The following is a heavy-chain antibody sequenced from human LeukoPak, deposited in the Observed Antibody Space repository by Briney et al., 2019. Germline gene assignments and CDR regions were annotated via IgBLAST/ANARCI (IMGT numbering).Heavy chain of an antibody. V-gene: IGHV3-33*08. CDR2: IWYDGSNK. D-gene: IGHD3-22*01. CDR3: ARARDNYDRSGFSALDY. CDR1: GFTFNSHA. J-gene: IGHJ4*02. Sequence: GGSLRLSCAVSGFTFNSHAMCWVRQAPGKGLEWVAVIWYDGSNKNYADSLKGRFTISRDNSKNTLYLQMDSLRAEDTAVYYCARARDNYDRSGFSALDYWGQGTLVTVSS.